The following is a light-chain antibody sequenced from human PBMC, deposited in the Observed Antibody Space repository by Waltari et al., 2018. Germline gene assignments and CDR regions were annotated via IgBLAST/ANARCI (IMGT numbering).Light chain of an antibody. V-gene: IGKV3-15*01. CDR2: GAA. Sequence: EVVMTQSPATLSVSPGERVTLSCRASQRVTTNLAWYQQKPGQAPRPLIYGAATRATGVPARFSGSGSGTEFTLTISSLQSEDLAVYYCQQYNNWPPCTFGQGTKLEIK. J-gene: IGKJ2*02. CDR1: QRVTTN. CDR3: QQYNNWPPCT.